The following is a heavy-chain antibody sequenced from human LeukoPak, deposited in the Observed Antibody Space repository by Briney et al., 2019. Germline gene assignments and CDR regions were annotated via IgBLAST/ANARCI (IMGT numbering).Heavy chain of an antibody. D-gene: IGHD3-22*01. J-gene: IGHJ3*02. CDR3: ASDVTLIVTFIGDAFDI. CDR1: GFTFSSYS. V-gene: IGHV3-20*04. CDR2: IDWNGDNT. Sequence: GGSLRLSCAASGFTFSSYSMMWVRQAPGKGLEWVATIDWNGDNTAYADSVKGRFTISRDNAKNSLYLQMNSLRAEDTALYYCASDVTLIVTFIGDAFDIWGQGTMVTVSS.